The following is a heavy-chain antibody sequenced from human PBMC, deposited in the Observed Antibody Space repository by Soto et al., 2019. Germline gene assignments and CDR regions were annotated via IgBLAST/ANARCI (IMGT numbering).Heavy chain of an antibody. CDR2: ISGSGDSA. Sequence: VQLLESGGGLVQPGGSLRLSCAASGFIFRDYAMNWVRQAPGKGLEWVSDISGSGDSARYADSVKGRFTISRDNSRDTLYLQMNSLRVDDTAVYYCGKERRGSGWSVCDFWGQGDLVNVSS. V-gene: IGHV3-23*01. CDR3: GKERRGSGWSVCDF. CDR1: GFIFRDYA. D-gene: IGHD6-19*01. J-gene: IGHJ4*02.